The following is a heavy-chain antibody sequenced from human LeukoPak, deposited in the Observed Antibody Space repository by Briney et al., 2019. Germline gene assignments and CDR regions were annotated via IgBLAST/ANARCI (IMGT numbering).Heavy chain of an antibody. V-gene: IGHV3-30*02. CDR3: ARAIAAAGTGGY. CDR1: GFTFSTYG. Sequence: GGSLRLSCAASGFTFSTYGMHWVRQAPGKGLEWVAFIRNDGSNKHYADSVKGRFTISRDNSKNTLYLQMNSLRAEDTAVYYCARAIAAAGTGGYWGQGTLVTVSS. CDR2: IRNDGSNK. D-gene: IGHD6-13*01. J-gene: IGHJ4*02.